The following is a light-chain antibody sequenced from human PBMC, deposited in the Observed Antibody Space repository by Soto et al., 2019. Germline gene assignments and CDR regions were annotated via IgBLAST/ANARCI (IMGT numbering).Light chain of an antibody. Sequence: VLTQSPGTLSLSPGESATLSCRASQDVFSNFFAWYQQKPGQAPRLLIHGASNRATGIPDRFSGSGSGTEFTLTISGLQSEDVAVYYCHHFNTWPPKAFGQGTKVEFK. J-gene: IGKJ1*01. V-gene: IGKV3D-15*01. CDR1: QDVFSN. CDR3: HHFNTWPPKA. CDR2: GAS.